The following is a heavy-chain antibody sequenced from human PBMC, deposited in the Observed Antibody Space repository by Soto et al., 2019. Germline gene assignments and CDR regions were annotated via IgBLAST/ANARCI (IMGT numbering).Heavy chain of an antibody. CDR2: IIPIFGTA. CDR3: ARGVRVELRYHLWYWFDP. D-gene: IGHD1-7*01. J-gene: IGHJ5*02. V-gene: IGHV1-69*01. CDR1: GGTFSSYA. Sequence: QVQLVQSGAEVKKPGSSVKVSCKASGGTFSSYAISWVRQAPGQGLEWMGGIIPIFGTANYAQKFQGRVTITADESTSTAYMELSSLRSEDTAVYYCARGVRVELRYHLWYWFDPWGQGTLVTVSS.